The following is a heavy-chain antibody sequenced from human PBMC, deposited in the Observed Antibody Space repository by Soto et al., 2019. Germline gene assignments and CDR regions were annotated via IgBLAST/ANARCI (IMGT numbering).Heavy chain of an antibody. J-gene: IGHJ6*02. D-gene: IGHD3-10*01. V-gene: IGHV1-2*02. CDR2: INTKFGDT. CDR1: GYTFTAYY. Sequence: QVQLVQSGAEVKEPGDSVRVYGEASGYTFTAYYIHWVRQAPGQGLEWMGWINTKFGDTTYAQDFQGRVSMTMDMSISTVYLELSRLTSDDTAIYYCARNMDYYYGPGSGNGHGFWGQGTTVTVFS. CDR3: ARNMDYYYGPGSGNGHGF.